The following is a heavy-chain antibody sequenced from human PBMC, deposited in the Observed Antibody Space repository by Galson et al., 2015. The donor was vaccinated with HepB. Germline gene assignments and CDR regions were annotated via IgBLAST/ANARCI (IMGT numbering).Heavy chain of an antibody. CDR2: ISYDGNNK. D-gene: IGHD3-10*01. CDR1: GFTFSTYE. J-gene: IGHJ6*02. CDR3: ARGGGFMVRGVRLHYYYGMDV. V-gene: IGHV3-30-3*01. Sequence: SLRLSCAASGFTFSTYEMHWVRQAPGKGLEWVAVISYDGNNKYYAESVKGPFTISRDNSKNTLYLQMNSLRADDTAVYYCARGGGFMVRGVRLHYYYGMDVWGQGTTVTVSS.